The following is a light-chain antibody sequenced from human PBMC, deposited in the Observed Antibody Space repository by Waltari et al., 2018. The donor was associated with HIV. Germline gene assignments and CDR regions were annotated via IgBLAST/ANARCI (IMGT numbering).Light chain of an antibody. CDR1: SSNIGSNY. Sequence: QSVLTQPPSASGTPGQRVTISCSGHSSNIGSNYVYWSQQLPGPTPRLLIFRNNQSPSGVPDRFSGSKSGTSASLAISGLRSEDEADYFCATWDDSLSALWVFGGGTKLTVL. CDR3: ATWDDSLSALWV. V-gene: IGLV1-47*01. CDR2: RNN. J-gene: IGLJ3*02.